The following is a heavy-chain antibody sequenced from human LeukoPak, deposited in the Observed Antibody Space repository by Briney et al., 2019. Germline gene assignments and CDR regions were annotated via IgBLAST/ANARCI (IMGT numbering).Heavy chain of an antibody. CDR3: ARDPTLLWFGELLSYYYYYGMDV. D-gene: IGHD3-10*01. CDR2: INPNSGGT. Sequence: GASVKVSCKASGYTFTGYYMHWVRQAPGQGLEWMGWINPNSGGTNYAQKFQGRVTMTRDTSISTAHMELSRLRSDDTAVYYCARDPTLLWFGELLSYYYYYGMDVWGQGTTVTVSS. CDR1: GYTFTGYY. J-gene: IGHJ6*02. V-gene: IGHV1-2*02.